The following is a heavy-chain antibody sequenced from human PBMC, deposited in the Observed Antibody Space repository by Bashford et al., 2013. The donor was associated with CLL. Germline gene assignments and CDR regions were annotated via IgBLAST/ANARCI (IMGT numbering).Heavy chain of an antibody. V-gene: IGHV1-18*01. Sequence: ASVKGLPARASGYTFTRFGFSWVRQAPGQGLEWMGWISEYNGNTNYAQILQGRVTMTTDTSTSTAYMELRSLISDDTAVYYCARDLGYCSGGICYHDAFDIWGQGDNGHRLL. CDR1: GYTFTRFG. CDR2: ISEYNGNT. CDR3: ARDLGYCSGGICYHDAFDI. D-gene: IGHD2-15*01. J-gene: IGHJ3*02.